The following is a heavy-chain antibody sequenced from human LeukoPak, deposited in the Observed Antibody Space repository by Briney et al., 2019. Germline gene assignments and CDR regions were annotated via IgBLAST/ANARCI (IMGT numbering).Heavy chain of an antibody. CDR2: IKSKTDGGTT. V-gene: IGHV3-15*01. CDR1: GFTFSNAW. D-gene: IGHD2-2*01. CDR3: TTTIGYCSSTSCSNWFDR. J-gene: IGHJ5*02. Sequence: GGSLRLSCAASGFTFSNAWMSWVRQAPGKGLEWVGRIKSKTDGGTTDYAAPVKGRFTISRDDSKNTLYLQMNSLKTEDTAVYYCTTTIGYCSSTSCSNWFDRWGQETLVTVSS.